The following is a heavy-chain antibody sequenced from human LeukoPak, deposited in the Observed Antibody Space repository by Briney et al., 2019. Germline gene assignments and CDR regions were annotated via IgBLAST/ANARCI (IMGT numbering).Heavy chain of an antibody. Sequence: ASVKVSCKASGGTFSSYAISWVRQAPGQGLEWMGWINTNTGNPTYAQGFTGRFVFSLDTSVSTAYLQISSLKAEDTAVYYCARVRGIAAAEAFDYWGQGTLVTVSS. J-gene: IGHJ4*02. V-gene: IGHV7-4-1*02. CDR1: GGTFSSYA. CDR2: INTNTGNP. CDR3: ARVRGIAAAEAFDY. D-gene: IGHD6-13*01.